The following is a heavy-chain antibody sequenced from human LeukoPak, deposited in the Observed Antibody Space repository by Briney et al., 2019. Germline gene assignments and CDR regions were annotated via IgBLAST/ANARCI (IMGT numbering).Heavy chain of an antibody. CDR2: INSDGSST. CDR3: ARLLAARPEPWSLGLDY. J-gene: IGHJ4*02. Sequence: GGSLRLSCAASGFTFSSYWMHWVRQAPGKGLVWVSRINSDGSSTSYADSVKGRFTISRDNAKNTLYLQMNSLRAEDTAVYYCARLLAARPEPWSLGLDYWGQGTLVTVSS. V-gene: IGHV3-74*01. D-gene: IGHD3-3*02. CDR1: GFTFSSYW.